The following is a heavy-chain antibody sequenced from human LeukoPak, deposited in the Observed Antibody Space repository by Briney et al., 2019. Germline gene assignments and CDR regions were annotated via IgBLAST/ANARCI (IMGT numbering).Heavy chain of an antibody. CDR1: GGSISSYY. V-gene: IGHV4-59*01. CDR3: ARDSHDGYYFDY. J-gene: IGHJ4*02. Sequence: SETLSLTCTVSGGSISSYYWSWIRQPPGKGLEWNGYIYYSGSTNYNPSLKSRVTISVDTSKNQFSLKLSSVTAADTAVYYCARDSHDGYYFDYWGQGTLVTVSS. CDR2: IYYSGST.